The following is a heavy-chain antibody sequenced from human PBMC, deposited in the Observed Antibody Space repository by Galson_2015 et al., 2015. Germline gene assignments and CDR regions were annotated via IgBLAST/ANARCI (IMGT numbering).Heavy chain of an antibody. CDR2: IWYDGSNK. Sequence: SLRLSCAASGFTFSSYGMHWVRQAPGKGLEWVAIIWYDGSNKYYADSVKGRFTISRDNSKITLYLQMNSLRAEDTAVYYCARDRVCYLDYWGQGTLVTVSS. CDR3: ARDRVCYLDY. D-gene: IGHD2-8*01. J-gene: IGHJ4*02. V-gene: IGHV3-33*01. CDR1: GFTFSSYG.